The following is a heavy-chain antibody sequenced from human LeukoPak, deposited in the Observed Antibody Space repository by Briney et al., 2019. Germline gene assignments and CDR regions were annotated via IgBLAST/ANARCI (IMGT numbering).Heavy chain of an antibody. CDR1: GFTFSIHT. J-gene: IGHJ6*02. Sequence: GGSLRLSCAASGFTFSIHTMHWVRQAPGRGLEWVAVMSYDGSNKYYADSVKGRFTISRDNSKNTLYLQMKSLRAEDTAVYYCARAAFGISNFYHYYGMDVWGQGTTVTVSS. CDR3: ARAAFGISNFYHYYGMDV. CDR2: MSYDGSNK. V-gene: IGHV3-30*04. D-gene: IGHD1-1*01.